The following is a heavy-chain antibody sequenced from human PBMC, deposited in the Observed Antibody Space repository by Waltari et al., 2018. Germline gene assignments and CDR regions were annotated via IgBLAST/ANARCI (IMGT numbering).Heavy chain of an antibody. CDR2: INHSGST. J-gene: IGHJ4*02. V-gene: IGHV4-34*01. CDR3: ARGYGYSSSFAPRYFDY. D-gene: IGHD6-6*01. Sequence: QVQLQQWGAGLLKPSETLSLTCAVYGGSFSGYYWSWFRQPPGKGLEWIGEINHSGSTNYNPSLKSRVTISVDTSKNQFSLKLSSVTAADTAVYYCARGYGYSSSFAPRYFDYWGQGTLVTVSS. CDR1: GGSFSGYY.